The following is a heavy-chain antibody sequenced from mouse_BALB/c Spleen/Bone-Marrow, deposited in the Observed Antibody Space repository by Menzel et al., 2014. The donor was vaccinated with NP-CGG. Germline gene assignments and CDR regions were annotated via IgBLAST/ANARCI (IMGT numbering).Heavy chain of an antibody. CDR2: IWSGGNT. CDR1: GLSLPTYG. CDR3: ARSLYYGSSLYAMDY. Sequence: QVQQKQSGPGLVQPSQKLSITCTVSGLSLPTYGVHWVRQSPGKGLEWLRVIWSGGNTDYNAAFISRLSIPKDNSTSXVFFKRKSLQPHETAIYYCARSLYYGSSLYAMDYWGQGTSVTVSS. J-gene: IGHJ4*01. D-gene: IGHD1-1*01. V-gene: IGHV2-2*01.